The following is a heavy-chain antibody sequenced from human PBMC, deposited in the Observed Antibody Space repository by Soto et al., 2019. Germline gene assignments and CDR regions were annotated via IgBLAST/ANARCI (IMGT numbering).Heavy chain of an antibody. J-gene: IGHJ5*02. CDR2: INPDGGST. Sequence: GASVKVSCKASGYIFTNYYIHWVRQAPGQGLEWMGIINPDGGSTTYGQKFQGRVTMTRDTSTSTVYMELSSLRSEDTAIYYCARLNTALVSVDPWGQGXLVTVYS. CDR1: GYIFTNYY. CDR3: ARLNTALVSVDP. V-gene: IGHV1-46*01. D-gene: IGHD5-18*01.